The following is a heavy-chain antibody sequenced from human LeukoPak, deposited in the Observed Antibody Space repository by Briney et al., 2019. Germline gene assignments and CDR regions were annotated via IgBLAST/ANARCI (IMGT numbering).Heavy chain of an antibody. Sequence: PGGSLRLSCTAFGFAFDEHAMSWVRQVPGRGLEWVAGINWSGGSTGYADPLRGRFTISRDNAKNSLYLQIDRLRAGDTALYHCARAPITSPFYFDYWGQGTLVTVSS. CDR2: INWSGGST. CDR3: ARAPITSPFYFDY. D-gene: IGHD2-2*01. V-gene: IGHV3-20*01. J-gene: IGHJ4*02. CDR1: GFAFDEHA.